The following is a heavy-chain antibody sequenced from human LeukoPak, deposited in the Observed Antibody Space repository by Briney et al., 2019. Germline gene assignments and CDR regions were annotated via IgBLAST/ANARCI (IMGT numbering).Heavy chain of an antibody. CDR2: ISWNSGSV. Sequence: GRSLRLSCAASGVTFDDYAMHWVRQAPGKGLEWVSGISWNSGSVGYADSVKGRFTISRDNAKNTLYLQIISLRAEDTALYYCARGGGSYSYYWYFDLWGRGTLVTVSS. J-gene: IGHJ2*01. CDR1: GVTFDDYA. CDR3: ARGGGSYSYYWYFDL. D-gene: IGHD2-15*01. V-gene: IGHV3-9*01.